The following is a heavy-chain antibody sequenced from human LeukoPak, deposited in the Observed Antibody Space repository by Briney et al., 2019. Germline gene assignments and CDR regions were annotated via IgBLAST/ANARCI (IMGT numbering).Heavy chain of an antibody. CDR2: ISGSGGST. V-gene: IGHV3-23*01. CDR1: GFTFSSYA. CDR3: AKVSSRPHYCSSSWHGLVAFDI. J-gene: IGHJ3*02. D-gene: IGHD6-13*01. Sequence: GGSLRLSCAASGFTFSSYAMSWVRQAPGKGLEWVSAISGSGGSTYYADSVKGRFTISRDNSKNTLYLQMNSLRAEDTAVYYCAKVSSRPHYCSSSWHGLVAFDIWGQGTMVTVSS.